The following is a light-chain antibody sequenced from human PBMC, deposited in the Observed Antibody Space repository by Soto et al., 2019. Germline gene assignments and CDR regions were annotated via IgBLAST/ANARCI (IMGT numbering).Light chain of an antibody. CDR2: SAS. J-gene: IGKJ4*01. V-gene: IGKV1-6*01. CDR3: LQESNYPLT. CDR1: QGVRDD. Sequence: IQMTQSPSSLSASVGDRVTITCRASQGVRDDVGWYQQKPGKAPKLLIYSASTLQSGVPSRFSGSGSGTDFTLTISGLQPEDCATYYWLQESNYPLTFGGGTKVESK.